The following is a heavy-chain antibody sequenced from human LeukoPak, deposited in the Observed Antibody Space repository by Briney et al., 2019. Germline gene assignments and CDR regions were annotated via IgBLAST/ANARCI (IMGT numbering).Heavy chain of an antibody. D-gene: IGHD3-22*01. J-gene: IGHJ3*02. Sequence: EASVKVSCKASGYTFTSYYMHWVRQAPGQGLEWMGIINPSGGSTSYAQKFQGRVTMTRDTSTSTVYMELSSLRSEDTAVYYCARDLRYYDSGGYGGTDAFDIWGQGTMVTVSS. V-gene: IGHV1-46*01. CDR2: INPSGGST. CDR3: ARDLRYYDSGGYGGTDAFDI. CDR1: GYTFTSYY.